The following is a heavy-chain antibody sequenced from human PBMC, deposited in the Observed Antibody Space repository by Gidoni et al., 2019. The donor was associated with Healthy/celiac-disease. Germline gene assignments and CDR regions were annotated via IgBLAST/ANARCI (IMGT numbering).Heavy chain of an antibody. J-gene: IGHJ4*02. CDR3: ARSRRVAAARPFDY. D-gene: IGHD6-13*01. Sequence: QVQLQQWGAGLLKPSETLSLTCAVYGGSFSGYYWSWIRQPPGKGLEWIGEINHSGSTNYNPSLKSRVTISVDTSKNQFSLKLSSVTAADTAVYYCARSRRVAAARPFDYWGQGTLVTVSS. CDR2: INHSGST. V-gene: IGHV4-34*01. CDR1: GGSFSGYY.